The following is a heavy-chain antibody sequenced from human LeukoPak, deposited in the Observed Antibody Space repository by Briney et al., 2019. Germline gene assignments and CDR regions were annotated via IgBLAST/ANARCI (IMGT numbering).Heavy chain of an antibody. Sequence: AGGSLRLSCAASGFTVSSNYMSWVRQAPGKGLEWVSVISSSGSTYYADSVKGRFTISRDNSKNTLYLQMNSLRAEDTAVYYCVKVGGSGYYPDIWGQGTMVTVSS. V-gene: IGHV3-53*01. D-gene: IGHD3-22*01. J-gene: IGHJ3*02. CDR1: GFTVSSNY. CDR2: ISSSGST. CDR3: VKVGGSGYYPDI.